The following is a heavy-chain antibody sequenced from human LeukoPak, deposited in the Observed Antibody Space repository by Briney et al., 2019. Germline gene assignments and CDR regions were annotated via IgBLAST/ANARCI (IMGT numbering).Heavy chain of an antibody. CDR1: GFTFSNYA. V-gene: IGHV3-23*01. D-gene: IGHD2-15*01. Sequence: QPGGSLRLSCAVSGFTFSNYAMSWVRQAPGKGLEWVSGVSTSGVDTYYADSVKGRFTISRDNSKNTPYLQMNSLRAEDTAVYYCAKDQRYWAVWGQGTTVTVSS. J-gene: IGHJ6*02. CDR2: VSTSGVDT. CDR3: AKDQRYWAV.